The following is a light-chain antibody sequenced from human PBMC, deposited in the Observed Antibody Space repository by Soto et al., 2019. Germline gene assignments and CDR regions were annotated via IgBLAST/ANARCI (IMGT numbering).Light chain of an antibody. V-gene: IGKV3-15*01. J-gene: IGKJ4*01. CDR3: QRYNNWPLT. Sequence: EIVLTQSPAALSVSPGERVTLSCRASQGIGSTLAWYQQKPGQTPRLLIYDSFTRAIGIPARFSGSRSGTEFTLTINGLQSEDFAVYYCQRYNNWPLTFGGGTKVEIK. CDR1: QGIGST. CDR2: DSF.